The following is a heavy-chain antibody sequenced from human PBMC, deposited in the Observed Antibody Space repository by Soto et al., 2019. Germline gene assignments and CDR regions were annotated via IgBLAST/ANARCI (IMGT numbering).Heavy chain of an antibody. CDR3: ARIVGGIYYDFWSGEGN. J-gene: IGHJ4*02. CDR1: GFTFSSYS. Sequence: EVQLVESGGGLVKPGGSLRLSCAASGFTFSSYSMNWVRQAPGKGLEWVSSISSSSSYIYYADSVKGRFTISRDNAKNSLYLQMNSLRAEDTAVYYCARIVGGIYYDFWSGEGNWGQGTLVTVSS. V-gene: IGHV3-21*01. D-gene: IGHD3-3*01. CDR2: ISSSSSYI.